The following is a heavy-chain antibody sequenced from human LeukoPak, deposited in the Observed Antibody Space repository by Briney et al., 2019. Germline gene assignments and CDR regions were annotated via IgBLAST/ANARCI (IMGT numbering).Heavy chain of an antibody. D-gene: IGHD6-19*01. CDR2: ISGSGGST. J-gene: IGHJ5*02. Sequence: PGGSLRLSCAASGFTFSSYAMSWVRQAPGKGLEWVSAISGSGGSTYYADSVKGRFTISRDNSKNTLYLQMNRLRTEDTAVYYCAKGPPQWLVRGWWFDPWGQGTLVTVSS. CDR1: GFTFSSYA. CDR3: AKGPPQWLVRGWWFDP. V-gene: IGHV3-23*01.